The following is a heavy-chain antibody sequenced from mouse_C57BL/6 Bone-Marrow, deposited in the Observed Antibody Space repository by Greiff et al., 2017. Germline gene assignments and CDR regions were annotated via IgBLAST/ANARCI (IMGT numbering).Heavy chain of an antibody. Sequence: QVQLQQPGAELVRPGTSVKLSCKASGYTFTSYWMHWVKQRPGQGLEWIGVIDPSDSYTNYNQKFKGKATLTVDTSSSTAYMQLSSLTSEDSAVYYCERRRGDYWGQGTTLAVSS. CDR3: ERRRGDY. CDR1: GYTFTSYW. V-gene: IGHV1-59*01. CDR2: IDPSDSYT. J-gene: IGHJ2*01.